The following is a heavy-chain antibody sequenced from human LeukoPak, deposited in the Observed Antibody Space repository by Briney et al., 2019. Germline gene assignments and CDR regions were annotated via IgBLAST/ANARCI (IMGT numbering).Heavy chain of an antibody. CDR1: GFTFSSYA. V-gene: IGHV3-23*01. CDR3: AKDWTDTFAAAGFYFDY. J-gene: IGHJ4*02. CDR2: ISGSGGST. D-gene: IGHD6-13*01. Sequence: PGGSLRLSCAASGFTFSSYAMSWVRQAPGKGLEWVSAISGSGGSTYYADSVKSRFTISRDNSKNTLYLQMNSLRAEDTAVYYCAKDWTDTFAAAGFYFDYWGQGTLVTVSS.